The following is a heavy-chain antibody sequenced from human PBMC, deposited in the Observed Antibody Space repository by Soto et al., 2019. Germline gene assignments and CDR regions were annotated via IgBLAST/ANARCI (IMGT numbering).Heavy chain of an antibody. V-gene: IGHV1-69*06. Sequence: SVKVSCKASGGTFSSYAISWVRQAPGQGLEWMGGIIPIFGKANYAQKLQGRVTMTVDKSTSTAYMELRSLRSEDTAVYYCARDLTPGLVDHWGQGTLVTVSS. CDR3: ARDLTPGLVDH. J-gene: IGHJ4*02. CDR1: GGTFSSYA. CDR2: IIPIFGKA. D-gene: IGHD3-9*01.